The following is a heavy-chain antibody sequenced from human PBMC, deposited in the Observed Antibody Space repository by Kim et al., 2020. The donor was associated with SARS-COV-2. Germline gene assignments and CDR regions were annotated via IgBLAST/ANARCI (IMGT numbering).Heavy chain of an antibody. D-gene: IGHD3-10*01. J-gene: IGHJ4*02. CDR3: AKGDLLWFGELPVTFDY. Sequence: GKGRFTISRDNSKNTLYLQMNSLRAEDTAVYYCAKGDLLWFGELPVTFDYWGQGTLVTVSS. V-gene: IGHV3-23*01.